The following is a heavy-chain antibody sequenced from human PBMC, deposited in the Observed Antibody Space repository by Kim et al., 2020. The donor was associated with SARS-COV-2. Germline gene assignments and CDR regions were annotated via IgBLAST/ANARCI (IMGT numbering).Heavy chain of an antibody. CDR1: GFSFSSYG. CDR3: AKSFSGSYFGYDS. J-gene: IGHJ4*02. Sequence: GGSLRLSCAASGFSFSSYGIHWVRQAPGKGLEWLTVISYDGRHKYYAESVKGRFTISRDNSKNTLYLQMNSLRVEDTAVYYCAKSFSGSYFGYDSWGQGALVTVSS. CDR2: ISYDGRHK. V-gene: IGHV3-30*18. D-gene: IGHD1-26*01.